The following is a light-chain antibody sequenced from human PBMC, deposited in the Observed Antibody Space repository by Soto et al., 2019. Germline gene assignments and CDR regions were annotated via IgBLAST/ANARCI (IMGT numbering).Light chain of an antibody. CDR1: QSINGY. CDR3: QQRSNWPPWT. CDR2: DAS. Sequence: EIVLTQSPATLSLSPGEGATLSCRASQSINGYLAWYQHKPGQAPRLLIDDASNRATGIPARFSGSGSGTDFTLTISSLEPEDFAVYYCQQRSNWPPWTFGQGTKVEIK. J-gene: IGKJ1*01. V-gene: IGKV3-11*01.